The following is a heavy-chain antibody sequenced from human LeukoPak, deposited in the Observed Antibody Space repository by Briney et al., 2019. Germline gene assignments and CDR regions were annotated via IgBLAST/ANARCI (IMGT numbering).Heavy chain of an antibody. J-gene: IGHJ4*02. CDR3: ASHGSSGHGPLT. D-gene: IGHD5-12*01. CDR1: GGSIGSSSYY. CDR2: IYYTGST. Sequence: PSETLSLTCTVSGGSIGSSSYYWSWIRRPPGKGLEWIGYIYYTGSTSYNPSLKSRVTISLDTSKSQFSLRLTSVTAANTAVYYCASHGSSGHGPLTWGQGTLVTVSS. V-gene: IGHV4-61*05.